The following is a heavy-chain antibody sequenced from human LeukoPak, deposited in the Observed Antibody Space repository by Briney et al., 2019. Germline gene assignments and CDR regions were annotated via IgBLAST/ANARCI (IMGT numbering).Heavy chain of an antibody. CDR3: AGGYEWLDP. J-gene: IGHJ5*02. Sequence: SETLSLTCTVSGASIRSSYWSWIRQPPGKGLEWIGYIYYSVSPNYNPSLKSRVTISLDTSKNQFSLKLSSVTAADTAVYYCAGGYEWLDPWGQGTLVTVAS. CDR2: IYYSVSP. V-gene: IGHV4-59*01. CDR1: GASIRSSY. D-gene: IGHD3-22*01.